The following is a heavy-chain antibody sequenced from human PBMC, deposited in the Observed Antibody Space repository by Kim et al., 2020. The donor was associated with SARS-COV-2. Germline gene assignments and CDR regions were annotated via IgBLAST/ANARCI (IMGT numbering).Heavy chain of an antibody. CDR2: INHSGST. Sequence: SETLSLTCAVYGGSFSGYYWSWIRQPPGKGLEWIGEINHSGSTNYNPSLKSRVTISVDTSKNQFSLKLSSVTAADTAVYYCARGGGLQQLVLFFDYWGQGTWSPSPQ. CDR3: ARGGGLQQLVLFFDY. V-gene: IGHV4-34*01. D-gene: IGHD6-13*01. J-gene: IGHJ4*02. CDR1: GGSFSGYY.